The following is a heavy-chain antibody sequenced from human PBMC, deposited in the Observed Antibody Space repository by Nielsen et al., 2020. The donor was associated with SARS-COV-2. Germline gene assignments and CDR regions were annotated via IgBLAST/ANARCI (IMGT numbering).Heavy chain of an antibody. CDR2: FDSGGTT. J-gene: IGHJ3*02. Sequence: SETLSLTCTVSGGSISTYYWSWIRQPPGKGLEWIGYFDSGGTTNYNPSLTSRVTISLDTSRNQFSLKLTSVTAADRAVYYCARDYYGDYLDGFDIWGQGTMVTVSS. CDR3: ARDYYGDYLDGFDI. V-gene: IGHV4-59*01. CDR1: GGSISTYY. D-gene: IGHD4-17*01.